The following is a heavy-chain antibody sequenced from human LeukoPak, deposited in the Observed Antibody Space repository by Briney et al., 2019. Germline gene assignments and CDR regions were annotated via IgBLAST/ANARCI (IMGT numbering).Heavy chain of an antibody. D-gene: IGHD3-3*01. CDR1: GGSISSSSYY. Sequence: PSETLSLTCTVSGGSISSSSYYWGWIRQPPGKGLEWIGSIYYSGSTYYNPSLKSRVTISVDTSKNQFSLKLSSVTAADTAVYYCARGLYDFWSGGGAFDIWGQGTMVTVSS. CDR3: ARGLYDFWSGGGAFDI. CDR2: IYYSGST. J-gene: IGHJ3*02. V-gene: IGHV4-39*07.